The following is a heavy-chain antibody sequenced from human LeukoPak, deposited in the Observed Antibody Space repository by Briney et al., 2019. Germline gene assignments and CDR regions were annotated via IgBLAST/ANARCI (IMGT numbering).Heavy chain of an antibody. CDR2: ISAYNGNT. V-gene: IGHV1-18*01. CDR3: ARGYCSGGSCYFGVKYFDY. Sequence: ASVKVSCKASGYTFTSYGISWVRQAPGQGLEWMGWISAYNGNTNYAQKLQGRVTMTTDTSTSTAYMELRSLRSDDTAVYYCARGYCSGGSCYFGVKYFDYWGQGTLVTVSS. CDR1: GYTFTSYG. J-gene: IGHJ4*02. D-gene: IGHD2-15*01.